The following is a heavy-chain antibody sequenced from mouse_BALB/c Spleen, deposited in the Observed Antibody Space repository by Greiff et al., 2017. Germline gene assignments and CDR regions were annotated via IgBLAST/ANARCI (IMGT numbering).Heavy chain of an antibody. J-gene: IGHJ4*01. CDR3: ARSRMITHPSYAMDY. CDR1: GYSFTGYY. CDR2: INPYNGAT. Sequence: EVQLQQSGPELVKPGASVKISCKASGYSFTGYYMHWVKQSHVKSLEWIGRINPYNGATSYNQNFKDKASLTVDKSSSTAYMELHSLTSEDSAVYYCARSRMITHPSYAMDYWGQGTSVTVSS. V-gene: IGHV1-26*01. D-gene: IGHD2-4*01.